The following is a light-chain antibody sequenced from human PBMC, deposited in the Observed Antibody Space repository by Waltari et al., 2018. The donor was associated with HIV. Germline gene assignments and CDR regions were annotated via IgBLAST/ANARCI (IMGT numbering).Light chain of an antibody. CDR2: GAS. J-gene: IGKJ2*01. V-gene: IGKV3-15*01. Sequence: EIVMTQSPATLSVSPGERATLSCRASQSVSSNLAWYQQKPGQAPRLLIYGASTRATGIPARFSGSGSGTEFTLTISSLEPEDFAVYYCQQRSNWHTFGQGTKLEIK. CDR1: QSVSSN. CDR3: QQRSNWHT.